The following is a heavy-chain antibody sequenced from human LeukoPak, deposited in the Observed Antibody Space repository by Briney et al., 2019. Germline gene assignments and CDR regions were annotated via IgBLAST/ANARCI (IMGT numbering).Heavy chain of an antibody. CDR3: AKDQVVVVAARGLYGMDV. Sequence: GGSLRLSCAASGFTFSSYGMHWVRQAPGKGLEWVAVISYDGSNKYYADSVKGRFTISRDNSKNTLYLQMNSLRAEDTAVYYCAKDQVVVVAARGLYGMDVWGQGTTVTVSS. CDR2: ISYDGSNK. CDR1: GFTFSSYG. D-gene: IGHD2-15*01. J-gene: IGHJ6*02. V-gene: IGHV3-30*18.